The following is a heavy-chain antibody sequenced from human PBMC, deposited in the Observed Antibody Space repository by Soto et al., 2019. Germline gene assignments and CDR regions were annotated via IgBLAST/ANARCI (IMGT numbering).Heavy chain of an antibody. J-gene: IGHJ3*02. Sequence: PGGSLRLSCAASGFTFSSYAMHWVRRAPGKGLEYVSAISSNGGSTYYANSVKGRFTISRDNSKNTLYLQMGSLRAEDMAVYYCARALGYAFDIWGQGTMVTVSS. V-gene: IGHV3-64*01. CDR2: ISSNGGST. D-gene: IGHD7-27*01. CDR3: ARALGYAFDI. CDR1: GFTFSSYA.